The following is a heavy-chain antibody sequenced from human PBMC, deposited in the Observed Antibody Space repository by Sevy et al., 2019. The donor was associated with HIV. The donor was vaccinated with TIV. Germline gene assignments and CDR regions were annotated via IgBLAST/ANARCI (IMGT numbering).Heavy chain of an antibody. CDR3: AKEGGGHYDPDEIGYYFYYYNMDV. D-gene: IGHD3-22*01. J-gene: IGHJ6*03. Sequence: GGSLRLSCAVSGFSFDSYGMTWVRQAPGKGLEWVSGISGSGTRTYYADSVKGRFSISRDNSKNRLYLQMNSLRSEDKAINYCAKEGGGHYDPDEIGYYFYYYNMDVWGKGTTVTVSS. V-gene: IGHV3-23*01. CDR2: ISGSGTRT. CDR1: GFSFDSYG.